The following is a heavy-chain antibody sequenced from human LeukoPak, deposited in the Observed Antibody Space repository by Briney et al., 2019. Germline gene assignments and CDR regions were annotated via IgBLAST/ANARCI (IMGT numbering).Heavy chain of an antibody. CDR2: ISGSGDKT. D-gene: IGHD6-6*01. J-gene: IGHJ5*02. CDR1: GFTFTSYA. V-gene: IGHV3-23*01. CDR3: ARDHSSYNWFDP. Sequence: GGSLRLSCAASGFTFTSYAMTWVRQAPGKGLEWVSGISGSGDKTICADSVKGRFTISRDNAKNSLYLQMNSLRAEDTAVYYCARDHSSYNWFDPWGQGTLVTVSS.